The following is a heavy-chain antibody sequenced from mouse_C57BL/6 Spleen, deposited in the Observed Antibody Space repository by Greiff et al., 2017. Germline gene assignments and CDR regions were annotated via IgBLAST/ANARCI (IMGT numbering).Heavy chain of an antibody. V-gene: IGHV5-6*01. CDR3: ARRSNYSNYYAMDY. CDR2: ISSGGSYT. J-gene: IGHJ4*01. CDR1: GFTFSSYG. D-gene: IGHD2-5*01. Sequence: EVQLVESGGDLVKPGGSLKLSCAASGFTFSSYGMSWVRQTPDKRLEWVATISSGGSYTYYPDSVKGRFTISRDNAKNTLYLQMSSLKSEDTAMYYCARRSNYSNYYAMDYWGQGTSGTVSS.